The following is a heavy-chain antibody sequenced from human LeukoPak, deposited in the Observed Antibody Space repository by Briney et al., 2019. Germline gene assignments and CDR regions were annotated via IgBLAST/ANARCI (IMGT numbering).Heavy chain of an antibody. J-gene: IGHJ4*02. CDR3: VREARGYHYTYFDY. D-gene: IGHD5-18*01. CDR1: GFTLGGHD. V-gene: IGHV3-13*01. CDR2: VSAGHHA. Sequence: GGSLRLSCTASGFTLGGHDMHWVRQTTGDGLEWVAAVSAGHHAFYAGSVKGRFTVSREDAKNSLYLQMNSLRAGDTAVCYCVREARGYHYTYFDYWGQGSLVTVSS.